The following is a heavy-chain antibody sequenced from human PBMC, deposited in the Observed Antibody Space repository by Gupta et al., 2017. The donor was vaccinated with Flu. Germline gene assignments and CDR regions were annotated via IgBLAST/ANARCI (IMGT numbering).Heavy chain of an antibody. CDR2: ISGSGCRK. V-gene: IGHV3-23*01. CDR1: GFTFSTYV. D-gene: IGHD6-19*01. J-gene: IGHJ6*02. CDR3: AKHIRQYQWLWGMDV. Sequence: EVQLLESGGGLVQPGGSLSLSCAASGFTFSTYVMSCVRQAPGKGLEWVSSISGSGCRKNYEDSGKGRFTISRDNSNSTLSLQMNSLRADDTAIYYCAKHIRQYQWLWGMDVWGQGTTATVSS.